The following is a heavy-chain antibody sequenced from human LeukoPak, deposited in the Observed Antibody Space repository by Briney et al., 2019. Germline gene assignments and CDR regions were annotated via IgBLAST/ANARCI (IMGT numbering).Heavy chain of an antibody. CDR2: ISYDGSTK. CDR3: ARESPTGGSLDY. D-gene: IGHD7-27*01. CDR1: GFTFSSFA. Sequence: GGSLRLSCAASGFTFSSFAMHWVRQAPGKGLEWVAIISYDGSTKYYADSVKGRFTISRDNSKNTLFLQMNSLRAEDTAVYYCARESPTGGSLDYWGQGTLVTVSS. V-gene: IGHV3-30-3*01. J-gene: IGHJ4*02.